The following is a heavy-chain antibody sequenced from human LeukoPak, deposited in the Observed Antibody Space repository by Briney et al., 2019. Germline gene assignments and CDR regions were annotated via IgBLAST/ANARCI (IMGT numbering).Heavy chain of an antibody. J-gene: IGHJ4*02. CDR3: AKNINHLE. CDR1: EFTFSNFA. D-gene: IGHD1-14*01. Sequence: GGSLRLSCAASEFTFSNFAMTWVRQAPGKGLEWVSVISTSGTYYAESVKGRFTISRDNSKNTLYLQMSSLRAEDTAVYYCAKNINHLEWGQGTLVTVSS. V-gene: IGHV3-23*01. CDR2: ISTSGT.